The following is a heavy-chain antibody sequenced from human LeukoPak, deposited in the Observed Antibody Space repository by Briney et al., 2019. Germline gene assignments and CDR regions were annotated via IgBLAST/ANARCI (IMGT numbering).Heavy chain of an antibody. Sequence: ASVKVSCKASGYTFTGYYMHWVRQAPGQGLEWMGWINPNSGGTNYAQKFQGRVTMTRDTSISTAYMELSRLRSDDTAVYYCARGPYDILTGSFYYYYMDAWGKGTTVTISS. CDR2: INPNSGGT. V-gene: IGHV1-2*02. CDR3: ARGPYDILTGSFYYYYMDA. D-gene: IGHD3-9*01. CDR1: GYTFTGYY. J-gene: IGHJ6*03.